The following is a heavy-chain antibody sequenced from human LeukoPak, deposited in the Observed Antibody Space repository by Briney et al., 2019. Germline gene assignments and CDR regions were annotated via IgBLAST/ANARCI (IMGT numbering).Heavy chain of an antibody. D-gene: IGHD5-18*01. CDR3: ARDSKGAKVTPYYYGMDV. Sequence: GASVKVSCKASGGTFSSYAISWVRQAPGQGLEWMGGIIPIFGTANYAQKFQGRVTITADESTSTAYMELSSLRSEDTAVYYCARDSKGAKVTPYYYGMDVWGQGTTVTVSS. CDR1: GGTFSSYA. CDR2: IIPIFGTA. J-gene: IGHJ6*02. V-gene: IGHV1-69*13.